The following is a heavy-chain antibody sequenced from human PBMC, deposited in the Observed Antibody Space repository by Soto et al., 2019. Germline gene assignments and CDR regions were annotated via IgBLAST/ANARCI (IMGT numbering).Heavy chain of an antibody. CDR2: INAGNGNT. D-gene: IGHD4-17*01. CDR1: GYTFTSYA. Sequence: QVQLVQSGAEVKKPGASVKVSCKASGYTFTSYAMHWVRQAPGQRLEWMGWINAGNGNTKYSQKFQGRVTFTRDTSASTAYMELSSLRSEDTAVYYCARTVGYYYGMDVWGQGTTVTVSS. V-gene: IGHV1-3*01. CDR3: ARTVGYYYGMDV. J-gene: IGHJ6*02.